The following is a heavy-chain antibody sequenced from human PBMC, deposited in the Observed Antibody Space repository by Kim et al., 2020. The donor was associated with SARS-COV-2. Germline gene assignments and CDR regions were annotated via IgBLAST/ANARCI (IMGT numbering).Heavy chain of an antibody. CDR3: ARRRDSSWYEWVG. CDR2: MNPNSGNT. CDR1: GCTFTSHD. Sequence: ASVKVSCKASGCTFTSHDINWVRQATGQGLEWMGWMNPNSGNTGYAQKFQGRVTMTRNTSTSTAYMELSSLRSEDTGVYYCARRRDSSWYEWVGWGQGTLVTVSS. D-gene: IGHD6-13*01. V-gene: IGHV1-8*01. J-gene: IGHJ4*02.